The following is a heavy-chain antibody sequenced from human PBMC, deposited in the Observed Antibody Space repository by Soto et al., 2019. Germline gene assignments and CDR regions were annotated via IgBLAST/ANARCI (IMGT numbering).Heavy chain of an antibody. D-gene: IGHD6-19*01. Sequence: QVQLQESGPGLVKPWETLSLTCTVSGGSISSYYWSWIRQPPGKGLEWIGYIYYSGSTNYNPSLKSRVTISVDTSKNQFSLKLSSVTAADTAVYYCAREFPISRGWSLGLDYCGQGTLVTVSS. V-gene: IGHV4-59*01. J-gene: IGHJ4*02. CDR2: IYYSGST. CDR3: AREFPISRGWSLGLDY. CDR1: GGSISSYY.